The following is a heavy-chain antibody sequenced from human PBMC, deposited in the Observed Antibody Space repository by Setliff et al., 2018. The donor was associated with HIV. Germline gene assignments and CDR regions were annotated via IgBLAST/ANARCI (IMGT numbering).Heavy chain of an antibody. CDR1: GYSFTTYY. D-gene: IGHD3-10*01. CDR2: INPGGGNT. J-gene: IGHJ6*03. Sequence: ASVKVSCKASGYSFTTYYIHWMRQAPGQGLEWLAVINPGGGNTNYAQKFQGRVTVTRDTSTSTVYMELNSLRPEDTAVYYCARGLRGVIKGRYYYMDVWGKGTTGTSP. V-gene: IGHV1-46*01. CDR3: ARGLRGVIKGRYYYMDV.